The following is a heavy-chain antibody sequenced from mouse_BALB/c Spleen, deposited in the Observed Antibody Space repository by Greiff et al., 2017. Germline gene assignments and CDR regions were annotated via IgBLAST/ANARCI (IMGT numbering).Heavy chain of an antibody. CDR2: IDPANGNT. CDR1: GFNIKDTY. D-gene: IGHD2-3*01. CDR3: AADGYYPYYAMDY. J-gene: IGHJ4*01. Sequence: VQLQQSGAELVKPGASVKLSCTASGFNIKDTYMHWVKQRPEQGLEWIGRIDPANGNTKYDPKFQGKATITADTSSNTAYLQLSSLTSEDTAVYYCAADGYYPYYAMDYWGQGTSVTVSS. V-gene: IGHV14-3*02.